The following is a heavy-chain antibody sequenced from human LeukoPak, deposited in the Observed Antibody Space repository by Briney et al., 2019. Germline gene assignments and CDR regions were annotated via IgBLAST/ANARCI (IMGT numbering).Heavy chain of an antibody. CDR2: ISYDGTKI. J-gene: IGHJ4*01. CDR3: AKDRPGIFGQ. V-gene: IGHV3-30*18. CDR1: GFSLTDFG. Sequence: GRSLRLSCAASGFSLTDFGMHWVRQAPGKGLEWVAVISYDGTKISYADSVEGRFTISRDKSRNTLFLQMNSLRTEDTAVYYCAKDRPGIFGQWGHGTLVTVSS. D-gene: IGHD2-15*01.